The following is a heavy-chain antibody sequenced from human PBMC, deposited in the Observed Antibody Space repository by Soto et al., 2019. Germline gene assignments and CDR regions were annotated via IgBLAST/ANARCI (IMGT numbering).Heavy chain of an antibody. V-gene: IGHV3-30*18. D-gene: IGHD1-26*01. CDR3: AKGGRTASGYYYYYYMDV. CDR2: ISYDGSNK. J-gene: IGHJ6*03. Sequence: GGSLRLSCAASGFTFSSHGMHWVRQAPGKGLEWVAVISYDGSNKYYADSVKGRFTISRDNSKNTLYLQMNSLRAEDTAVYYCAKGGRTASGYYYYYYMDVWGKGTTVTVSS. CDR1: GFTFSSHG.